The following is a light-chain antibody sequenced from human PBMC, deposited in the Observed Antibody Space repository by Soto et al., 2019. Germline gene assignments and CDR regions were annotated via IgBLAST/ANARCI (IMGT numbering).Light chain of an antibody. J-gene: IGKJ2*03. CDR2: GVS. CDR3: QQTFDIAYS. Sequence: DILMTQSPSSLSASVGDSITITCRASQTISTYLNWYQQKPGKVPKVLIYGVSSLQSGVPSRFSGGGSGTDFTLTISSLQPEDFATYYCQQTFDIAYSFGQGTKVDIK. V-gene: IGKV1-39*01. CDR1: QTISTY.